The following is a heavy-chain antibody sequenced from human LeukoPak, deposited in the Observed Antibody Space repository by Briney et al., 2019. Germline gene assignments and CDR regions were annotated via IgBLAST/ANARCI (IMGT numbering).Heavy chain of an antibody. CDR1: GFTFSSYW. J-gene: IGHJ4*02. V-gene: IGHV3-74*01. CDR2: INGAGSSI. D-gene: IGHD4-17*01. Sequence: PGGSLRLSCAASGFTFSSYWMHWVRQTPGKGLVWVSRINGAGSSISYADSMKGRVTISRDNAKNTLYLQMNNLRAEDTAVYYCARGGDYKNDYWGQGTLVTVSS. CDR3: ARGGDYKNDY.